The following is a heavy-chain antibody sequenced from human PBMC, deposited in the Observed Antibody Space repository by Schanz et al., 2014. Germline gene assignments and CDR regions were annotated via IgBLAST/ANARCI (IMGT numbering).Heavy chain of an antibody. V-gene: IGHV3-48*04. Sequence: EVQLVESGGGLIQPGGSLRLFCAVSGFTFRSMNWVRQAPGKGLAWVSYISSSSSTIYYTDSVKGRFTISRDNAKNSLYLQMNSLRPEDTAVYYCAKDFTGSGIFFNSWGQGTLVSVSS. CDR2: ISSSSSTI. J-gene: IGHJ5*01. D-gene: IGHD3-10*01. CDR1: GFTFRS. CDR3: AKDFTGSGIFFNS.